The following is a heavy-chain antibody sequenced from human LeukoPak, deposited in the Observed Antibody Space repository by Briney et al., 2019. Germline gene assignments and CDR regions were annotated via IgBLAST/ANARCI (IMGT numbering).Heavy chain of an antibody. CDR2: IIPIFGTA. CDR3: ARCAPSGSNWFDP. CDR1: GGTFSSYA. V-gene: IGHV1-69*13. D-gene: IGHD3-22*01. Sequence: SVKVSCKASGGTFSSYAISWVRQAPGLGIDWMGGIIPIFGTANYAQKFQGRVTITADESTSTAYMELSSLRSEDTAVYYCARCAPSGSNWFDPWGQGTLVTVSS. J-gene: IGHJ5*02.